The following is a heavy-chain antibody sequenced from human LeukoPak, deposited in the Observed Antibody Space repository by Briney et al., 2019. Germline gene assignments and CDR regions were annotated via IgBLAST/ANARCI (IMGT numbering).Heavy chain of an antibody. V-gene: IGHV5-51*01. D-gene: IGHD4-23*01. Sequence: GESLKISCQGSGSNFAIYWIGWVRQLPGKGLEWMGIIYPGDSDTRYSPSFQGQVTISADKSISTSSLQWSSLKASDTAIYYCARLGNPPLAYWGQGTLVTVSS. CDR3: ARLGNPPLAY. CDR1: GSNFAIYW. J-gene: IGHJ4*02. CDR2: IYPGDSDT.